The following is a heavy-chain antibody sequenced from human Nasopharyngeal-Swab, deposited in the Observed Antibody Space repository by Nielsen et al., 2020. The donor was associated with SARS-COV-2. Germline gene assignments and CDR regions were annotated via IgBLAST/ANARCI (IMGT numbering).Heavy chain of an antibody. CDR1: GGSISSYY. J-gene: IGHJ4*02. D-gene: IGHD6-13*01. CDR3: ARAAGSSWNLGFDY. CDR2: IYYSGST. V-gene: IGHV4-59*08. Sequence: SETLSLTCTVSGGSISSYYWSWIRQPPGKGLEWIGYIYYSGSTNYNPSLKSRVTISVDTSKNQFSLKLSSVTAADTAVYYCARAAGSSWNLGFDYWGQGTLVTVSS.